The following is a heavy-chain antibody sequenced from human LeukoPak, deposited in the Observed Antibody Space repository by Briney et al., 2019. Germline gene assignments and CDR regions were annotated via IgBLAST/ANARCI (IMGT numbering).Heavy chain of an antibody. CDR3: AKDDLTMIVVVIPTMDV. CDR2: ISGSGGST. Sequence: PGGSLRLSCAASGFTFSSYAMSWVRQAPGKGLEWVSAISGSGGSTYYADSVKGRFTISRDNSKNTLYLQMNSPRAEDTAVYYCAKDDLTMIVVVIPTMDVWGKGTTVTVSS. V-gene: IGHV3-23*01. D-gene: IGHD3-22*01. CDR1: GFTFSSYA. J-gene: IGHJ6*04.